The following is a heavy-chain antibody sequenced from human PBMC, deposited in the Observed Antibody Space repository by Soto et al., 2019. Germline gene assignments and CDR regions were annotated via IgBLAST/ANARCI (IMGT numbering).Heavy chain of an antibody. CDR2: IYPGDSDT. Sequence: LKISCKGSGYSFTSYWIGWVRQMPGKGLEWMGIIYPGDSDTRYSPSFQGQVTISADKSISTAYLQWSSLKASDTAMYYCASTFERPSSIAAKRWGFYYYYGRYVWGQGTTVTVSS. V-gene: IGHV5-51*01. J-gene: IGHJ6*02. CDR3: ASTFERPSSIAAKRWGFYYYYGRYV. CDR1: GYSFTSYW. D-gene: IGHD6-6*01.